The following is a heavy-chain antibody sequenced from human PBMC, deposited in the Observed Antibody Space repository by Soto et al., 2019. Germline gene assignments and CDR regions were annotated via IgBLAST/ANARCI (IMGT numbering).Heavy chain of an antibody. CDR1: GGSISSSSYY. CDR3: ARLVEQWLGYYYYGMDV. CDR2: IYYSGST. V-gene: IGHV4-39*01. Sequence: SETLSLTCTVSGGSISSSSYYWGWIRQPPRKGLEWIGSIYYSGSTYYNPSLKSRVTISVDTSKNQFSLKLSSVTAADTAVYYCARLVEQWLGYYYYGMDVWGQGTTVTVSS. D-gene: IGHD6-19*01. J-gene: IGHJ6*02.